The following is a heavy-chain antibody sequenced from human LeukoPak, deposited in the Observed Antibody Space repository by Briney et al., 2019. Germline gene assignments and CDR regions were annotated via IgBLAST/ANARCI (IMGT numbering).Heavy chain of an antibody. D-gene: IGHD3-10*01. Sequence: GGSLRLSCAASGFTFSSYGMSWVRQAPGKGLEWLSGISGSGGSTYYTNFVKGRFTISRDNSKNTLYLQMNSLRGDDTAVYYCVAHFRVWFGELASWGQGTLVTVSS. CDR1: GFTFSSYG. J-gene: IGHJ4*02. V-gene: IGHV3-23*01. CDR2: ISGSGGST. CDR3: VAHFRVWFGELAS.